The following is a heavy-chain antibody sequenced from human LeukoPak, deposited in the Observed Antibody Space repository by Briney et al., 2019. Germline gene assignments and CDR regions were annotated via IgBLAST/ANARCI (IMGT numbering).Heavy chain of an antibody. CDR3: ARRSSSWFPFDY. CDR2: IYYSGST. J-gene: IGHJ4*02. Sequence: SQTLSLTCTVSGGSISSGDYYWSWIRQPPGKGLEWIGYIYYSGSTYYNPSLKSRVTISVDTSKNQFSLKLSSVTAADTAVYYCARRSSSWFPFDYWGQGTLVTVSS. CDR1: GGSISSGDYY. D-gene: IGHD6-13*01. V-gene: IGHV4-30-4*08.